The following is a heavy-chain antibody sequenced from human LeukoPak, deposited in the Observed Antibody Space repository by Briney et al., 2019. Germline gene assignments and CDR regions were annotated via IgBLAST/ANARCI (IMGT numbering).Heavy chain of an antibody. V-gene: IGHV3-21*01. CDR1: GFTLSNYW. CDR3: ARGTLSEYFQH. Sequence: GGSLRLSCAASGFTLSNYWMGWVRRAPGKGLEWVSSISSGSSYIYYADSVKGRFTISRDNAKNSLYLQMNSLRAEDTAVYYCARGTLSEYFQHWGQGTLVTVSS. CDR2: ISSGSSYI. D-gene: IGHD2/OR15-2a*01. J-gene: IGHJ1*01.